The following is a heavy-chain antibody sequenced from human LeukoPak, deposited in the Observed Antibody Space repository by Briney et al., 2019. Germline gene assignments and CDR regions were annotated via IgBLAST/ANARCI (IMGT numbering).Heavy chain of an antibody. CDR2: INPSDGVI. V-gene: IGHV1-46*01. Sequence: ASVKVSCKASGYTFTSYAMNWVRQAPGQGLEWMGIINPSDGVIDYAQKFQDRVTMTRDTSTSTVYMELSSLRSEDTAVYYCARRGSGSYVLDYWGQGTLVTVSS. CDR3: ARRGSGSYVLDY. J-gene: IGHJ4*02. D-gene: IGHD3-10*01. CDR1: GYTFTSYA.